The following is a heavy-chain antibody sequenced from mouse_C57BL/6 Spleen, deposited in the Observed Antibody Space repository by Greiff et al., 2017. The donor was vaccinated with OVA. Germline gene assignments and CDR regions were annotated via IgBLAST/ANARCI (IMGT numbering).Heavy chain of an antibody. CDR3: AKKLRYFDV. V-gene: IGHV1-22*01. J-gene: IGHJ1*03. CDR2: INPNNGGT. D-gene: IGHD2-1*01. CDR1: GYTFTDYN. Sequence: DVQLQESGPELVKPGASVKMSCKASGYTFTDYNMHWVKQSHGKSLEWIGYINPNNGGTSYNQKFKGKATLTVNKSSSTAYMELRSLTSEDSAVYYCAKKLRYFDVWGTGTTVTVSS.